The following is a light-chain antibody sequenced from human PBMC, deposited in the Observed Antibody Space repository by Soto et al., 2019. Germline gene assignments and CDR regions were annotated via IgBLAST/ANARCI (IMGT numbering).Light chain of an antibody. J-gene: IGKJ4*01. CDR3: QKYNSAPPLT. Sequence: DIQMTQSPSTLSASVGDRVNITCRASQGIRNYLAWYQQKPGKVPTLLIYAASTLQSGVPSRFGGSGSGTDFTLTISSLQPEDVATYYCQKYNSAPPLTFGGGTKGDIK. CDR2: AAS. V-gene: IGKV1-27*01. CDR1: QGIRNY.